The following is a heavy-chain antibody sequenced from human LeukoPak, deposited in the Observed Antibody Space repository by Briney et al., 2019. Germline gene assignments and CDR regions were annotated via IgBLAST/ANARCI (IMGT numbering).Heavy chain of an antibody. CDR1: GGSINVYY. CDR2: IYTSGST. CDR3: ARDGGVTIFGVVIKDNWFDP. D-gene: IGHD3-3*01. Sequence: PSETPSLTCTVSGGSINVYYWSWIRQPAGKGLEWIGRIYTSGSTNYNPSLKSRVTMSVDTSKNQFSLKLSSVTAADTAVYYCARDGGVTIFGVVIKDNWFDPWGQGTLVTVSS. V-gene: IGHV4-4*07. J-gene: IGHJ5*02.